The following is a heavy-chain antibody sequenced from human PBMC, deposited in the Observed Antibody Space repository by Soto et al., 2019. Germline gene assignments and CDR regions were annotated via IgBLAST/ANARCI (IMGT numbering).Heavy chain of an antibody. Sequence: QVQLQESGPGLVKPSGTLSLTCTVSGGSISNNNWWSWVRQPPEKGLEWIGQIYHSGNTNYNPSLTSRVSMSVDKSKNQFSLNMNSAPAADTDVYYCARFLPGFVGENEAFDFWGHGTLVTVSS. J-gene: IGHJ4*01. CDR3: ARFLPGFVGENEAFDF. CDR1: GGSISNNNW. CDR2: IYHSGNT. V-gene: IGHV4-4*02. D-gene: IGHD3-3*01.